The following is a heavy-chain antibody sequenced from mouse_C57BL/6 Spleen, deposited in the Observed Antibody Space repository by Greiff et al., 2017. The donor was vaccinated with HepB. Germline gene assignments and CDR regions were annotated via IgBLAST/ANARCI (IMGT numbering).Heavy chain of an antibody. CDR3: ARSPYYGSLDY. Sequence: VQLQESGPELVKPGASVKISCKASGYAFSSSWMNWVKQRPGKGLEWIGRIYPGDGDTNYNGKFKGKATLTADKSSSTAYMPLSSLTSEDSAVYFCARSPYYGSLDYWGQGTTLTVSS. CDR1: GYAFSSSW. D-gene: IGHD1-1*01. CDR2: IYPGDGDT. J-gene: IGHJ2*01. V-gene: IGHV1-82*01.